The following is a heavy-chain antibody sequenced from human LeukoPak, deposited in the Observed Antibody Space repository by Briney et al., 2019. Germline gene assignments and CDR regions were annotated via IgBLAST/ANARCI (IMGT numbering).Heavy chain of an antibody. CDR3: ARAEYSSGWYGADFDY. J-gene: IGHJ4*02. CDR2: ISYDGSNK. D-gene: IGHD6-19*01. CDR1: GFTFSSYA. V-gene: IGHV3-30*04. Sequence: PGGSLRLSCAASGFTFSSYAMHWVRQAPGKGLEWVAVISYDGSNKYYADSVKGRFTISRDNSKNTLYLQMNSLRAEDTAVYYCARAEYSSGWYGADFDYWGQGTLVTVSS.